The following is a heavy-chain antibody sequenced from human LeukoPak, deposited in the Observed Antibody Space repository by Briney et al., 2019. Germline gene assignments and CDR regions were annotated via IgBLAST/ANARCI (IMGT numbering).Heavy chain of an antibody. CDR1: GFTFSSYS. D-gene: IGHD6-19*01. CDR2: IGSSSSSI. J-gene: IGHJ4*02. V-gene: IGHV3-21*05. CDR3: ARDEHSSGWYYFDY. Sequence: GSLRLSCAASGFTFSSYSMNWVRQAPGKGLEWVSYIGSSSSSIYYADSVKGRFTISRDNAKNSLYLQMNSLRAEDTAVYYCARDEHSSGWYYFDYWGQGTLVTVSS.